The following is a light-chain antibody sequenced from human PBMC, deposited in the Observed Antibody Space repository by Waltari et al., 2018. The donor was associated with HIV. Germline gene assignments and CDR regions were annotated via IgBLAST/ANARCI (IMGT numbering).Light chain of an antibody. CDR1: SGSIASNY. J-gene: IGLJ2*01. V-gene: IGLV6-57*01. CDR2: KDD. CDR3: QSYDNENPVL. Sequence: NFMLTQPHSVSESPGKTVTVSCTHSSGSIASNYVPWYQQRPGSSPTTVIYKDDQRPSGVPDRFSGSIDSSSNSASLTISGLRPEDEADYYCQSYDNENPVLFGGGTKLTVL.